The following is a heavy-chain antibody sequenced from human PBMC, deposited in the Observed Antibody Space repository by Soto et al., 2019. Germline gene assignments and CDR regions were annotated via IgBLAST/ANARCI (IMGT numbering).Heavy chain of an antibody. CDR1: GFTFSSYG. D-gene: IGHD3-22*01. CDR2: IWYDGSNK. Sequence: GGSLRLSCAASGFTFSSYGMHWVRQAPGKGLEWVAVIWYDGSNKYYADSVKGRFTISRDNSKNTLYLQMNSLRAEDTAVYYCAIGGRGYPYYFDYWGQGTLVTVSS. V-gene: IGHV3-33*01. J-gene: IGHJ4*02. CDR3: AIGGRGYPYYFDY.